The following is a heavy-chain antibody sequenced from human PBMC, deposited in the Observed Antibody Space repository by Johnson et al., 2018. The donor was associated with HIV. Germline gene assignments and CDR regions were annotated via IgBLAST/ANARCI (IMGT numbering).Heavy chain of an antibody. V-gene: IGHV3-7*05. Sequence: VQLVEYGGGLVQPGGSLRLSCGASGFTFSDYWMSWVRQAPGKGLEWVASIKYDGSDKYYVDAVKGRLIISRDNVNNSVYLQMNSLRGEDTAVYYCARELNSGNYDPWFERWESGAFDVWGQGTLVTVSS. CDR2: IKYDGSDK. J-gene: IGHJ3*01. CDR3: ARELNSGNYDPWFERWESGAFDV. D-gene: IGHD1-26*01. CDR1: GFTFSDYW.